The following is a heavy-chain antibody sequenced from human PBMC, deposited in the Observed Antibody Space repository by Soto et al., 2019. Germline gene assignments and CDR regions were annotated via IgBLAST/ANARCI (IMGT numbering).Heavy chain of an antibody. D-gene: IGHD3-22*01. J-gene: IGHJ4*02. CDR1: GFTFSSYW. V-gene: IGHV3-74*01. Sequence: GGSLRLSCAASGFTFSSYWMHWVRQVPGKGLVWVSRINSEGTGTIYADSVKGRFTISRDNAKNTLYLQMNSLRAEDTAVYYCVRDHDSSGYNSDYWGQGTPVTVSS. CDR3: VRDHDSSGYNSDY. CDR2: INSEGTGT.